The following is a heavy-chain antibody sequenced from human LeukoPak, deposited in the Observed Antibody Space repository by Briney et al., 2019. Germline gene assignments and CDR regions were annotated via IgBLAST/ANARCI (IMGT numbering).Heavy chain of an antibody. Sequence: GGSLRLSCAASGFTFSSYAMSWVRQAPGKGLEWVSAISGSGGSTYYADSVKGRFTISRDNSKNTLYLQMNSLRAEDTAVYYCAKGRLWFGEFSYFDYWGQGTLVTVSS. J-gene: IGHJ4*02. CDR3: AKGRLWFGEFSYFDY. CDR2: ISGSGGST. D-gene: IGHD3-10*01. V-gene: IGHV3-23*01. CDR1: GFTFSSYA.